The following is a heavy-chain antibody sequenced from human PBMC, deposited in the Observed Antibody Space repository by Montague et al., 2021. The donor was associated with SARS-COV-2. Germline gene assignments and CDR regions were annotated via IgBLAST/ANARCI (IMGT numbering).Heavy chain of an antibody. J-gene: IGHJ4*02. Sequence: TLSLTCTVSAGAISSGSYYWSWIRQHPGKGLVWIGYIYYSGSSYSNPSLKSRVTISVDTSKNQFSLRLSSVTAADTAVYYCASARTSLIVVVNEFDYWGQGTLVTVSS. CDR1: AGAISSGSYY. CDR3: ASARTSLIVVVNEFDY. CDR2: IYYSGSS. V-gene: IGHV4-31*03. D-gene: IGHD2-21*01.